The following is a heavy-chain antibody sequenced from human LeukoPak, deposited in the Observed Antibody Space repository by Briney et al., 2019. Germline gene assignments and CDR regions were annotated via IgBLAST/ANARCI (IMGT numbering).Heavy chain of an antibody. CDR3: AKHKAIAAAASPCDY. CDR1: GFTFSSYG. D-gene: IGHD6-13*01. Sequence: GGSLRLSCAASGFTFSSYGIHWVRQAPGKGLEWVAVIWYDGSNKYYADSVKGRFTISRDNSKNTLFLQVNSLRAEDTAVYYCAKHKAIAAAASPCDYWGQGTLVTVSS. V-gene: IGHV3-33*06. CDR2: IWYDGSNK. J-gene: IGHJ4*02.